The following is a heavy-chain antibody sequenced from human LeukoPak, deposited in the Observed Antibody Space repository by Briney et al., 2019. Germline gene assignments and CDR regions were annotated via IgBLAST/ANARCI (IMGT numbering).Heavy chain of an antibody. CDR1: GYTFNNYG. J-gene: IGHJ4*02. Sequence: PRASAKVSCKASGYTFNNYGITWVRQAPGQGLEWMGWVSTYNGNTNYAQNFQGRLTMTTDASTTTAYLDLTNLRSDDTAVYYCARDQIDEWEIMPPVLWGQGTLVTVSS. CDR3: ARDQIDEWEIMPPVL. CDR2: VSTYNGNT. V-gene: IGHV1-18*01. D-gene: IGHD1-26*01.